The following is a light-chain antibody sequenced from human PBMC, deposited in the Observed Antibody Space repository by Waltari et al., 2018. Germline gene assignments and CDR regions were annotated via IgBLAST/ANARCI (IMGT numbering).Light chain of an antibody. Sequence: SALPQPASVSGSPGQSITISSSNLRTDLGPYKLVSWYQLRPCKAPKLVIYEVSERPSGVSNRFSGSKSGDTASLTISGLQAEDEADYYCCSFAGSSTSFGTGTTVTVL. J-gene: IGLJ1*01. CDR3: CSFAGSSTS. CDR1: RTDLGPYKL. CDR2: EVS. V-gene: IGLV2-23*02.